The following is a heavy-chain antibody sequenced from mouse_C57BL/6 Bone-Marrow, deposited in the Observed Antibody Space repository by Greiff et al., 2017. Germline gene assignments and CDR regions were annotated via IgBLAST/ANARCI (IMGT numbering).Heavy chain of an antibody. V-gene: IGHV1-74*01. CDR2: IHPSDSDP. CDR3: EIKDGQYDYALYYAMDY. D-gene: IGHD2-4*01. CDR1: GYTFTRYC. J-gene: IGHJ4*01. Sequence: QVQLQQPGAELVKPGASVKVSCKASGYTFTRYCMHWVQQRPGQGLEWLGRIHPSDSDPYYNHKFKGTATLTVDKSASTAYMQLSSLTSEDSAVYYGEIKDGQYDYALYYAMDYWGQGTSVTVAS.